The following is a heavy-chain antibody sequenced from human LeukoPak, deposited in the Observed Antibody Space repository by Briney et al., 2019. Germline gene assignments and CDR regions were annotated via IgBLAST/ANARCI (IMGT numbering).Heavy chain of an antibody. CDR2: INHSGST. CDR3: ARGKAYHFWSGYYFFDY. D-gene: IGHD3-3*01. V-gene: IGHV4-34*01. CDR1: GGSFSGYY. J-gene: IGHJ4*02. Sequence: SETLSLTCAVYGGSFSGYYWSWIRQPPGKGLEWIGEINHSGSTNYNPSLKSRVTISVDTSKNQFSLKLSSVTAADTAVYYCARGKAYHFWSGYYFFDYWGQGTLVAVSS.